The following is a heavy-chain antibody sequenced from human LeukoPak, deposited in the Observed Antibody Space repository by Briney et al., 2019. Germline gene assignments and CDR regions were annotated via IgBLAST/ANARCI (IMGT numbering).Heavy chain of an antibody. D-gene: IGHD7-27*01. Sequence: PSETLSLTCAVYGGSFSGYYWSWIRQPPGKGLEWIGEINHSGSTNYNPSLKSRVTISVDTSKNQFSLELSSVTAADTAVYYCARGSGSVDYWGQGTLVTVSS. J-gene: IGHJ4*02. V-gene: IGHV4-34*01. CDR2: INHSGST. CDR3: ARGSGSVDY. CDR1: GGSFSGYY.